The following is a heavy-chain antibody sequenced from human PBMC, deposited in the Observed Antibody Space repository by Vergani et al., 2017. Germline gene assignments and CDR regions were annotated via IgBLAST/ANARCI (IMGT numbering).Heavy chain of an antibody. CDR2: VSTRNGNT. CDR3: ARGQSTVVGAFDYFDL. V-gene: IGHV1-18*01. D-gene: IGHD2-2*01. CDR1: GHSSANHI. Sequence: QIELLQSGAEVKKPGASVRVSCSPSGHSSANHIISWIRLAPGQGLEWMGCVSTRNGNTKYAQQFRGRVTMTSDISTTTVFMQLWSLRSDDTAVYFCARGQSTVVGAFDYFDLWGQGTRVTVAS. J-gene: IGHJ4*02.